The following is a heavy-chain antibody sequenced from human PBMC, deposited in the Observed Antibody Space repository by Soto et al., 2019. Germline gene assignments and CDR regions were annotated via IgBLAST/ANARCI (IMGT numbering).Heavy chain of an antibody. CDR1: GFTFSSYG. CDR2: IWYDGSNK. Sequence: PGGSLRLSCAASGFTFSSYGMHWVRQAPGKGLEWVAVIWYDGSNKYYADSVKGRFTISRDNSKNTLYLQMNSLRAEDTAVYYCARVRKVYSSGWLAFDIRGQGTIGTLSS. V-gene: IGHV3-33*01. J-gene: IGHJ3*02. CDR3: ARVRKVYSSGWLAFDI. D-gene: IGHD6-19*01.